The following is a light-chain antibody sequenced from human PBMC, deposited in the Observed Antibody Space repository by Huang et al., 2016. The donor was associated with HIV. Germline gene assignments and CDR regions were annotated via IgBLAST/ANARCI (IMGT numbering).Light chain of an antibody. CDR1: QSVLYSSNNKNY. CDR3: QQYYSSPPT. CDR2: WAS. J-gene: IGKJ3*01. Sequence: DIVMTQSPDSLAVSLGERATINCKSSQSVLYSSNNKNYLAWYQQKPGQPPNLLIYWASTRESGGPDRFSGSGSGTDFTLTISSLQAEDVAVYYCQQYYSSPPTFGPGTKVVIK. V-gene: IGKV4-1*01.